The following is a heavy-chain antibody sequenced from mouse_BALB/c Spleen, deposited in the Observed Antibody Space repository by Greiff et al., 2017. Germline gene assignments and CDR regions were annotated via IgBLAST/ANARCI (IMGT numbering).Heavy chain of an antibody. J-gene: IGHJ4*01. CDR1: GFTFSSYG. V-gene: IGHV5-6-3*01. CDR2: INSNGGST. CDR3: ARDRDGYDEMDY. D-gene: IGHD2-2*01. Sequence: EVQRVESGGGLVQPGGSLKLSCAASGFTFSSYGMSWVRQTPDKRLELVATINSNGGSTYYPDSVKGRFTISRDNAKNTLYLQMSSLKSEDTAMYYCARDRDGYDEMDYWGQGTSVTVSS.